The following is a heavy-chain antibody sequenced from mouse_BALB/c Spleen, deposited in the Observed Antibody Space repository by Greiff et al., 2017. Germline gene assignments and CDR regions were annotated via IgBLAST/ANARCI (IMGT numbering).Heavy chain of an antibody. CDR2: IDPANGNT. D-gene: IGHD2-3*01. CDR3: ARSDGYYFMDY. CDR1: GFNIKDTY. J-gene: IGHJ4*01. V-gene: IGHV14-3*02. Sequence: VQLQQSGAELVKPGASVKLSCTASGFNIKDTYMHWVKQRPEQGLEWIGRIDPANGNTKYDPKFQGKATITADTSSNTAYLQLSSLTSEDTAVYYCARSDGYYFMDYWGQGTSVTVSS.